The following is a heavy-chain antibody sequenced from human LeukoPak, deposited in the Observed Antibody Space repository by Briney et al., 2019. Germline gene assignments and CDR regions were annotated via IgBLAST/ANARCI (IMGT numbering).Heavy chain of an antibody. CDR3: AREGDMGIAAAATGNYFDY. CDR1: GGSISSYY. D-gene: IGHD6-13*01. CDR2: ISYSGST. Sequence: SETLSLTCTVSGGSISSYYWSWIRQPPGKGLEWIGYISYSGSTNYNPSLKSRVTISVDRSKNQFSLKLSSVTVADTAVYYCAREGDMGIAAAATGNYFDYWGQGTLVTVSS. J-gene: IGHJ4*02. V-gene: IGHV4-59*12.